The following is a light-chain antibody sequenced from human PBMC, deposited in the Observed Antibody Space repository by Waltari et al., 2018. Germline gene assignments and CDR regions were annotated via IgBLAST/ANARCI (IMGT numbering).Light chain of an antibody. CDR3: GTWDNSLNSWV. J-gene: IGLJ3*02. CDR2: DND. CDR1: ASNIGTYY. V-gene: IGLV1-51*01. Sequence: QSVLTQQPPSVSAAPGQKVTISCSGSASNIGTYYVSWYQQFPVTTPRLFIYDNDKRPSGIPDRFSGSKSGTSVTLDITGLQTGDEADYFCGTWDNSLNSWVFGGRTKVTVL.